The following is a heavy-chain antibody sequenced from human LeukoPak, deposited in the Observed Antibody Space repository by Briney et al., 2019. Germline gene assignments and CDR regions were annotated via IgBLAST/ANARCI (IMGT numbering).Heavy chain of an antibody. J-gene: IGHJ4*02. CDR1: GYSINNAHY. Sequence: NASETLSLTCAVSGYSINNAHYWAWIRQPPGKGLEWIGNISQSAIASYNPSLKSRVTISLDTSNNHFSLDLRSVTAADTAVYFCARASVEHSIVAGDYFGYWGQGTLVTVSS. D-gene: IGHD1/OR15-1a*01. CDR2: ISQSAIA. CDR3: ARASVEHSIVAGDYFGY. V-gene: IGHV4-38-2*01.